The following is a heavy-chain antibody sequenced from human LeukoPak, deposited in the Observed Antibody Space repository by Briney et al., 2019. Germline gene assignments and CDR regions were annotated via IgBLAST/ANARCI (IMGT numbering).Heavy chain of an antibody. CDR1: GFTFSSYA. V-gene: IGHV3-23*01. D-gene: IGHD5-12*01. CDR2: ISGSGGST. J-gene: IGHJ4*02. Sequence: GSLRLSCAASGFTFSSYAMSWVRQAPGKGLEWVSAISGSGGSTYYADSVKGRFTISRDNSKNTLYLQMNSLRAEDTAVYYCSSFGYDAGEPYYFDYWGQGTLVTVSS. CDR3: SSFGYDAGEPYYFDY.